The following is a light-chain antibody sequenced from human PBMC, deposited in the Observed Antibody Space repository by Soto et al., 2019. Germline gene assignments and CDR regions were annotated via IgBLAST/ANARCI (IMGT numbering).Light chain of an antibody. V-gene: IGKV3-15*01. CDR2: GTS. CDR3: QHYNNRPIT. Sequence: ESLLTHSPGALSLSPGERATLTCRVSQSVSSTFFGWYQQKPGQAPRLLIYGTSTRATGVPARFSGSGSGTDFTLTISSLQAADFAVYHYQHYNNRPITFGQGTRLEIK. J-gene: IGKJ5*01. CDR1: QSVSST.